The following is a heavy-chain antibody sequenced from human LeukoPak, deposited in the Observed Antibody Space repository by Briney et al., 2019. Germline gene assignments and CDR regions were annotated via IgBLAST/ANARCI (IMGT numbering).Heavy chain of an antibody. D-gene: IGHD6-13*01. V-gene: IGHV1-18*01. CDR2: ISAYNGNT. Sequence: GASVKVSCKASGYTFTSYGISWVRQAPGQGLEWMGWISAYNGNTNYAQKLQGRVTMTTDTSTSTAYMELRSLRSDDTAVYYCAYHSSSWYGGAFDIWGQGTIVTVSS. CDR1: GYTFTSYG. CDR3: AYHSSSWYGGAFDI. J-gene: IGHJ3*02.